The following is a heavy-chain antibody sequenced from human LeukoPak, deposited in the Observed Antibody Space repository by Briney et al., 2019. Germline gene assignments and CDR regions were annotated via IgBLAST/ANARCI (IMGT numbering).Heavy chain of an antibody. CDR1: GFTFSSYA. J-gene: IGHJ4*02. D-gene: IGHD3-3*01. CDR2: ISGSGGST. V-gene: IGHV3-23*01. Sequence: GGSLRLSCAASGFTFSSYAMSWVRQAPGKGLEWVSAISGSGGSTYYADSVKGRFTISRDNSKNTLYLQMNSLRAEDTAVYYCANRVGRFLGWWIDYWGQGTLVTVSS. CDR3: ANRVGRFLGWWIDY.